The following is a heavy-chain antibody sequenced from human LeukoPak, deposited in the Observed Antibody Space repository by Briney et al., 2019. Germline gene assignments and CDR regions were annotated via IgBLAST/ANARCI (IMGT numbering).Heavy chain of an antibody. J-gene: IGHJ4*02. Sequence: SCKASGYTFTAYYIHWVRQAPGKGLEWVAVIWYDGSNKYYADSVKGRFTISRDNSKNTLYLQMNSLRAEDTAVYYCARGIEYYFDYWGQGTLVTVSS. V-gene: IGHV3-33*01. CDR3: ARGIEYYFDY. CDR1: GYTFTAYY. CDR2: IWYDGSNK.